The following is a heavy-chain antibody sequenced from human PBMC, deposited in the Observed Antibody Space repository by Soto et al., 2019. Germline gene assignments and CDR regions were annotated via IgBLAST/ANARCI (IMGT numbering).Heavy chain of an antibody. CDR3: ASVGSDYDNSGYYLT. CDR2: IYHSGST. V-gene: IGHV4-61*08. J-gene: IGHJ5*02. Sequence: KASETLSLTCAVSGASVTSDDYYWSWIRQPPGKGLEWIGEIYHSGSTTYNPSLKSRATISVDKSENQFSLRLKSVTAADTAVYYCASVGSDYDNSGYYLTWGPGTLVTVSS. CDR1: GASVTSDDYY. D-gene: IGHD3-22*01.